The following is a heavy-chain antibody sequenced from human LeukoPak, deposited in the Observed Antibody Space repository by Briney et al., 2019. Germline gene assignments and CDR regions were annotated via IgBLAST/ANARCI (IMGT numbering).Heavy chain of an antibody. CDR2: INPSGGSA. Sequence: ASVKVSCKASGYTFSIYNMHWVRQAPGQGLEWMGIINPSGGSASDTQKFQGRVTMTRDTSTSTLYMELSSLRSEDTAVYYCAREGVAATGLDYWGQGTLVIVSS. V-gene: IGHV1-46*01. CDR3: AREGVAATGLDY. D-gene: IGHD6-13*01. CDR1: GYTFSIYN. J-gene: IGHJ4*02.